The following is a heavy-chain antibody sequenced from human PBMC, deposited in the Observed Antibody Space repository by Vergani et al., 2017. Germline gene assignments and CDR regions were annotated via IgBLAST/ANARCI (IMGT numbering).Heavy chain of an antibody. V-gene: IGHV4-38-2*02. CDR1: GGSMSGNN. Sequence: QVRLQESGPGLVKPSETLSLTCSVSGGSMSGNNWGWIRQPPGKGLEWISSVSHSGDTYFNPSLKGRVSISMDTSKNYFFLTLSSVTAADTAMYYCARRSSSYYFDIWGQGVLITVSS. J-gene: IGHJ5*02. CDR2: VSHSGDT. D-gene: IGHD3-22*01. CDR3: ARRSSSYYFDI.